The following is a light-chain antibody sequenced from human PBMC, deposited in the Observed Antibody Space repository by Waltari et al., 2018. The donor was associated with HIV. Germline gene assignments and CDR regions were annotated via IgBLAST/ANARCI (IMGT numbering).Light chain of an antibody. CDR1: SSDVGSYNL. Sequence: QSALTQPASVSGSPGQSITISCTGTSSDVGSYNLVSWYQHHPGKAPNLIIYEVNKRPSGVSNRFSGSKSGNTASLTISGLQAEDEADYYCYSSAGHVVFGGGTKLTVL. J-gene: IGLJ2*01. CDR3: YSSAGHVV. V-gene: IGLV2-23*02. CDR2: EVN.